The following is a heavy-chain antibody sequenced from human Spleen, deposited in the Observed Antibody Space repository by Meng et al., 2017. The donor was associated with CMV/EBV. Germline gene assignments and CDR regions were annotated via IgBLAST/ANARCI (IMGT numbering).Heavy chain of an antibody. J-gene: IGHJ4*02. D-gene: IGHD2-8*01. CDR1: GGSVSSGSYD. Sequence: GGSVSSGSYDWSWIRQPPGKGLEWIGYIYYSGGTNYTPSLKSRVTISVDTSKNQFSLKLSSVTAADTAVYYCARSPPGVYAKYYFDYWGQGTLVTVSS. V-gene: IGHV4-61*01. CDR3: ARSPPGVYAKYYFDY. CDR2: IYYSGGT.